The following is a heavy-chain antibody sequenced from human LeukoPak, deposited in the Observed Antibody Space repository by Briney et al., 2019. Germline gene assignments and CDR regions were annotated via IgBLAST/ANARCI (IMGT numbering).Heavy chain of an antibody. Sequence: ASVEVSCKASGYTFTGYYMHWVRQAPGQGLEWMGWINPNSGGTNYAQKFQGRVTMTRDTSISTAYMELSRLRSDDTAVYYCATHPYYYYYMDVWGKGTTVTVSS. CDR3: ATHPYYYYYMDV. V-gene: IGHV1-2*02. CDR2: INPNSGGT. J-gene: IGHJ6*03. CDR1: GYTFTGYY.